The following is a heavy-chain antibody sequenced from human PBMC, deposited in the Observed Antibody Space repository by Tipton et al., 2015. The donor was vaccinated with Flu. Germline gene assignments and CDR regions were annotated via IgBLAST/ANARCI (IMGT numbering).Heavy chain of an antibody. CDR2: ISYDGTNK. V-gene: IGHV3-30*19. J-gene: IGHJ4*02. Sequence: SGFPFRSYGMHWVRQAPGKGLEWLSFISYDGTNKYYADSVKGRFIISRDNSKDTLSLQMNSLRAEDTAVYYCAKDGLMYYYDSSGYFDSWGQGTLVTVSS. D-gene: IGHD3-22*01. CDR1: GFPFRSYG. CDR3: AKDGLMYYYDSSGYFDS.